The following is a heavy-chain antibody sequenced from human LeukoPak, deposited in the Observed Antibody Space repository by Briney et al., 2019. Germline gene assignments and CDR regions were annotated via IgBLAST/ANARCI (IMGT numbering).Heavy chain of an antibody. V-gene: IGHV1-8*01. CDR3: ARGYHYYGLGSYPYYYYYMDV. CDR1: GYTFTSYG. CDR2: MNPNSGNT. D-gene: IGHD3-10*01. Sequence: GASVKVSCKASGYTFTSYGINWVRQATGQGLEWMGWMNPNSGNTGYAQKFQGRVTMTRNTSISTAYMELSSLRSEDTAVYYCARGYHYYGLGSYPYYYYYMDVWGKGTTVTISS. J-gene: IGHJ6*03.